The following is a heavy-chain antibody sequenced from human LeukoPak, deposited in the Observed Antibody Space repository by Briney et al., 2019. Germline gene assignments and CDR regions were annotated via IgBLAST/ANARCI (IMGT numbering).Heavy chain of an antibody. V-gene: IGHV4-34*01. CDR1: GGSSSGYY. D-gene: IGHD2/OR15-2a*01. Sequence: KPSETLSLTCAVYGGSSSGYYWSWIRQPPGKGLEWIGEINHSGSTNYNPSLKSRVTISVDTSKNQFSLKLSSVTAADTAVYYCARGFYAFDIWGQGTMVTVSS. CDR3: ARGFYAFDI. CDR2: INHSGST. J-gene: IGHJ3*02.